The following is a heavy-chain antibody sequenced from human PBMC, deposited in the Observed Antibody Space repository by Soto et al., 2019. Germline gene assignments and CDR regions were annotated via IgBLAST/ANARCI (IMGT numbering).Heavy chain of an antibody. Sequence: SETLSLTCTVSGGSISSYFYIWVRQPPGKGLEWIGSVYYTGTTDYNPSLKSRVTISVDTSKTQFSLNLRSVTAADTAVYYCARDLAVVHSAFDPWGQGTLVTVSS. CDR2: VYYTGTT. D-gene: IGHD2-2*01. J-gene: IGHJ5*02. CDR1: GGSISSYF. CDR3: ARDLAVVHSAFDP. V-gene: IGHV4-59*01.